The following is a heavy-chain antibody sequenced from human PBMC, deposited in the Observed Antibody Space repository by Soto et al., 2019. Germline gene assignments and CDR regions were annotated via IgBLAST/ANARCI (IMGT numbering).Heavy chain of an antibody. V-gene: IGHV3-23*01. D-gene: IGHD2-2*01. CDR1: GFTFSSYA. J-gene: IGHJ6*02. CDR3: ATELGEYCSSTSCPGGYYYYYGMDV. Sequence: GSLRVSCAASGFTFSSYAMSWVRQAPGKGLEWVSAISGSGGSTYYADSVKGRFTISRDNSKNTLYLQMNSLRAEDTAVYYCATELGEYCSSTSCPGGYYYYYGMDVWGQGTTVTVSS. CDR2: ISGSGGST.